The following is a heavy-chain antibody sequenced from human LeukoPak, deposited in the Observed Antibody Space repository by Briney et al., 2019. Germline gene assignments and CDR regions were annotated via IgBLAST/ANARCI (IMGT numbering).Heavy chain of an antibody. J-gene: IGHJ4*02. CDR2: IYRSGGT. Sequence: SETLSLTCTVSGDSISTYYWNWIRQPAGKGLEWIGRIYRSGGTNYNPSLESRLTMSVDTSKNQFSLNLKSVTAADTAVYYCARDPGMERFGVVFDHWGQGALVTVSS. D-gene: IGHD3-10*01. V-gene: IGHV4-4*07. CDR3: ARDPGMERFGVVFDH. CDR1: GDSISTYY.